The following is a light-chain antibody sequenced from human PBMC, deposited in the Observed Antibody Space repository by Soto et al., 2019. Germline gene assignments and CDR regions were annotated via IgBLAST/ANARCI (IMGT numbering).Light chain of an antibody. V-gene: IGLV2-14*01. Sequence: QSVLTQPASVSGSPGQSITISCTGTSSDVGGYNYVSWYQQHPGKAPKLMIYEVSNRPSGVSNRFSGSKSGKTASLTIFGLQAEDEADYYCSSYTTSTTQVFGGGTQLTVL. CDR1: SSDVGGYNY. CDR2: EVS. CDR3: SSYTTSTTQV. J-gene: IGLJ2*01.